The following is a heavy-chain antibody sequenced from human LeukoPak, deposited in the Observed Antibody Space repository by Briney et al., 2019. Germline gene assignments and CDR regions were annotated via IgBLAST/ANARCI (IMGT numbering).Heavy chain of an antibody. Sequence: TGGSLRLSCAASGFTFSSYAMSWVRQAPGKGLEWVSAISGSGGSTYYADSVKGRFTISRDNSKNTLYLQMNSLRAEDTAVYYCAKVRLVVVAATDNNWFDPWGPGTLVTVSS. J-gene: IGHJ5*02. CDR3: AKVRLVVVAATDNNWFDP. CDR1: GFTFSSYA. CDR2: ISGSGGST. V-gene: IGHV3-23*01. D-gene: IGHD2-15*01.